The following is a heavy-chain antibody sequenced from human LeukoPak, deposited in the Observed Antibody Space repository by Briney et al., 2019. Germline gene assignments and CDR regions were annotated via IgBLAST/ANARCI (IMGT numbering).Heavy chain of an antibody. Sequence: ASVKVSCKASGGTFSSYAISWVRQAPGQGLEWMGGIIPIFGTANYAQRFQGRVTITADESTSTAYMELSSLRSEDTAVYYCAVEGGYSYGYRTDAFDIWGQGTMVTVSS. CDR2: IIPIFGTA. CDR1: GGTFSSYA. CDR3: AVEGGYSYGYRTDAFDI. V-gene: IGHV1-69*13. D-gene: IGHD5-18*01. J-gene: IGHJ3*02.